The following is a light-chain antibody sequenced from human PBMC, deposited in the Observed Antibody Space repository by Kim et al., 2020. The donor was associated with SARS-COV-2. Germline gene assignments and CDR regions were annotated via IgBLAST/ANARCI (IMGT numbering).Light chain of an antibody. Sequence: GTRVTISCSGSDSNIGNNHIYWYPQHPGTAPKVLIYKKNQRPSGVPDRFSGSKSGTSGSLAISGLRSEDEADYYCASWDDSLSGVVFGGGTQLTVL. CDR1: DSNIGNNH. CDR2: KKN. CDR3: ASWDDSLSGVV. J-gene: IGLJ2*01. V-gene: IGLV1-47*01.